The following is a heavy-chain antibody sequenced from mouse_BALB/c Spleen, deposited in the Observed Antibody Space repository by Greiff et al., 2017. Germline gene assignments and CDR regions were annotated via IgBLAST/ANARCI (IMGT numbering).Heavy chain of an antibody. CDR2: ISYSGST. Sequence: DVKLQESGPGLVKPSQSLSLTCTVTGYSITSDYAWNWIRQFPGNKLEWMGYISYSGSTSYNPSLKSRISITRDTSKNQFFLQLNSVTTEDTATYYCARGGFITTVVGAYWGQGTLVTVSA. D-gene: IGHD1-1*01. J-gene: IGHJ3*01. CDR3: ARGGFITTVVGAY. CDR1: GYSITSDYA. V-gene: IGHV3-2*02.